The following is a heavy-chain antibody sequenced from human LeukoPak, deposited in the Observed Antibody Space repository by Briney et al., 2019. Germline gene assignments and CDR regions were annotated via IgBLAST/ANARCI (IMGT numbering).Heavy chain of an antibody. CDR3: SAASFDIFNGYYLDY. D-gene: IGHD3-9*01. Sequence: VGSLRLSCIASGFTLSAYGVHWGRQAPGKGLEWVAVIWYDGSNKYYADSVKGRFTISRDNSKNTLYLQMNSLRAEDTAVYYCSAASFDIFNGYYLDYWGQGTLVTVSS. CDR2: IWYDGSNK. V-gene: IGHV3-33*01. CDR1: GFTLSAYG. J-gene: IGHJ4*02.